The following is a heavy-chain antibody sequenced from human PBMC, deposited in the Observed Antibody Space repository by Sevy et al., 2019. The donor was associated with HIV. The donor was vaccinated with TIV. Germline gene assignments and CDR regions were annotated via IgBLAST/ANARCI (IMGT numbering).Heavy chain of an antibody. CDR2: IYSGDSI. V-gene: IGHV3-53*01. Sequence: GGSQRLSCAASGFTVSSNYMSWVRQAPGKGLEWVSVIYSGDSISYADSVKGRFTISRDNSKNTLYLQMNSLRAEDTAVYYCAIEAEGYWGQGTLVTVSS. D-gene: IGHD6-13*01. CDR1: GFTVSSNY. CDR3: AIEAEGY. J-gene: IGHJ4*02.